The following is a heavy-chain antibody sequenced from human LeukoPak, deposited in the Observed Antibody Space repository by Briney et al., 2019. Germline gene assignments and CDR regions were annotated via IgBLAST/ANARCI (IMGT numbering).Heavy chain of an antibody. J-gene: IGHJ3*02. D-gene: IGHD2-21*02. CDR2: IYYSGNT. CDR1: GGSISSSSYY. CDR3: ARATIYCGGDCYQGALDI. V-gene: IGHV4-61*05. Sequence: SETLSLTCTVSGGSISSSSYYWGWIRQPPGKGLEWIGYIYYSGNTNYNPSLKSRVTISVDTSKNQFSLNLNSVTAADTAVYYCARATIYCGGDCYQGALDIWGQGTKVTVSS.